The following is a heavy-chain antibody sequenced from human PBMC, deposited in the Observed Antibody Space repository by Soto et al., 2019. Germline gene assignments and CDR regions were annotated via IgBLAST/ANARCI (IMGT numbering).Heavy chain of an antibody. CDR3: AKDGASSKRYGMDV. D-gene: IGHD1-26*01. J-gene: IGHJ6*02. Sequence: GSLRLSCAASGFTFSSYAMSWVRQAPGKGLEWVSAISGSGGSTYYADSVKGRFTISRDNSKNMLYLQMNSLRAEDTAVYYCAKDGASSKRYGMDVWGQGTTVTVSS. CDR1: GFTFSSYA. V-gene: IGHV3-23*01. CDR2: ISGSGGST.